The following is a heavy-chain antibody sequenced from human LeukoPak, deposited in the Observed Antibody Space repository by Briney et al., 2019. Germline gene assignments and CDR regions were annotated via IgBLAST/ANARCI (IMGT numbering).Heavy chain of an antibody. CDR2: IYYTGST. CDR3: ARFDRDGYNLDY. Sequence: SETLSLTCTVSGGSISGYYWTWIRQPPGKGLEWIGYIYYTGSTNYDPSLKSRVTISVDTSKNQFSLNLSSVTAADTALYYCARFDRDGYNLDYWGQGTLDTVSS. D-gene: IGHD5-24*01. CDR1: GGSISGYY. J-gene: IGHJ4*02. V-gene: IGHV4-59*01.